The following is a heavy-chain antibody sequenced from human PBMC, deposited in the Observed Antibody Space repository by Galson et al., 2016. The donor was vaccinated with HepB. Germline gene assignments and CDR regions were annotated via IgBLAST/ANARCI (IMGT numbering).Heavy chain of an antibody. D-gene: IGHD2-2*01. CDR2: IYPGNSHT. CDR3: AGQGGTSLDY. Sequence: QSGAEVKKPGESLKISCKASGYSFNVFWIGWVRQMPGKGLELMGIIYPGNSHTIYNPTFQGQVTISADKSITTAYLQWSSLKASDTAMYYCAGQGGTSLDYWGQGTLLTVSS. V-gene: IGHV5-51*01. J-gene: IGHJ4*02. CDR1: GYSFNVFW.